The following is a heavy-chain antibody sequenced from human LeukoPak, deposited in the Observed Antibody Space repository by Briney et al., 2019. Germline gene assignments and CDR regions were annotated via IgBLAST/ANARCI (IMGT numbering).Heavy chain of an antibody. V-gene: IGHV4-31*03. CDR3: ARPRVDGSGRYYESGG. Sequence: SETLSLTCTVSGGSISDAEYYWTWIRQHPVKGLEWIGYISYSGSAYYNPSLKSRVTISVDASKNHFSLKLSSVTAADTAVYYCARPRVDGSGRYYESGGWGQGTLVTVSS. CDR2: ISYSGSA. D-gene: IGHD6-19*01. CDR1: GGSISDAEYY. J-gene: IGHJ4*02.